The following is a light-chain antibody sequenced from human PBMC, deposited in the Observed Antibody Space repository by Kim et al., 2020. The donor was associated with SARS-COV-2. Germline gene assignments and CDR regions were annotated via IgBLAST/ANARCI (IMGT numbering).Light chain of an antibody. CDR3: ASWDDSLSGVL. J-gene: IGLJ3*02. Sequence: GQRVTISGAGSRSNSGSTTVNWYQQFPGAPPSLLIYTNPQRPSGVTDRFTGSRSVTSASLAISGLQFEDEADYYCASWDDSLSGVLFGSGTKVTVL. CDR1: RSNSGSTT. CDR2: TNP. V-gene: IGLV1-44*01.